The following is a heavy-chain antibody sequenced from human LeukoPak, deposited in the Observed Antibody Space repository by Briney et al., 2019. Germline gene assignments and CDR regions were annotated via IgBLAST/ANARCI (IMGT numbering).Heavy chain of an antibody. J-gene: IGHJ4*02. CDR2: IFHSGST. Sequence: SETLSLTCVVSGGSISSSTWWTWVRLPPGKGLEWIGEIFHSGSTNLNPSLKSRLTISLDTSKNQFSLKLTSVSAADTAVYYCARRFGGSQGEGFDYWGQGTLVTVSS. CDR3: ARRFGGSQGEGFDY. D-gene: IGHD1-26*01. CDR1: GGSISSSTW. V-gene: IGHV4-4*02.